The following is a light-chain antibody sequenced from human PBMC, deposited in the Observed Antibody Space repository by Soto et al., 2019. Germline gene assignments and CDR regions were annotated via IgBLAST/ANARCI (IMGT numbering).Light chain of an antibody. CDR1: QSIATF. J-gene: IGKJ2*01. Sequence: DIQMTQSPSSLSVSVRDRVTITCWASQSIATFLHWYQQKPGKAPKLLIYASFNLQSGVPSRFSGSGSGTDFTLTISSLQPEDFATYYCQQSYNIPYTFGQGTKLEIK. V-gene: IGKV1-39*01. CDR2: ASF. CDR3: QQSYNIPYT.